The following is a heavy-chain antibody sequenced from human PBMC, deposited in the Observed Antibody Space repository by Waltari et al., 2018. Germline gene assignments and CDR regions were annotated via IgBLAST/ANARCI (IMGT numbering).Heavy chain of an antibody. Sequence: QVQLVQSGAEVKKPGASVKVSCKASGYTFTSYDINWVRQATGQGLEWMGWMNPNSGNTGYAQKFQGRVTMTRNTSISTAYMELSSLRSEDTAVYYCATMRGNSNSSGWGNWYFDLWGRGTLVTVSS. CDR2: MNPNSGNT. CDR1: GYTFTSYD. CDR3: ATMRGNSNSSGWGNWYFDL. J-gene: IGHJ2*01. D-gene: IGHD6-19*01. V-gene: IGHV1-8*01.